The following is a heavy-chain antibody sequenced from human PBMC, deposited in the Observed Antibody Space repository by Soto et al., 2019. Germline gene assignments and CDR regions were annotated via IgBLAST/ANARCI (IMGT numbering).Heavy chain of an antibody. V-gene: IGHV3-30*18. CDR3: AKGGRTWLVTSDFNY. J-gene: IGHJ4*02. CDR2: VSHDGRNT. D-gene: IGHD6-19*01. Sequence: VQLVESGGGVVQPGRSLRLSCAASGFTFSDYAMHWVRQAPGKGLEGVAVVSHDGRNTHYADSVKGRFTSSRDSSKNTVSLEMTSLRAEDTAVDYCAKGGRTWLVTSDFNYWGQGALVTVSS. CDR1: GFTFSDYA.